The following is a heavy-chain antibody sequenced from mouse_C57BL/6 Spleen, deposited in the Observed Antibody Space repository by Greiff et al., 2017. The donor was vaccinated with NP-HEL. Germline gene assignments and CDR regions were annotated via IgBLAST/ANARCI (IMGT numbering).Heavy chain of an antibody. CDR2: INPNYGTT. CDR1: GYTFTDYY. D-gene: IGHD1-1*01. CDR3: ARVYYYGSSYVEGAMDY. V-gene: IGHV1-26*01. Sequence: EVQLQQSGPELVKPGASVKISCKASGYTFTDYYMNWVKQSHGKSLEWIGDINPNYGTTSYNQKFKGKATLTVDQSSSTAYMQLNSLTSEDSAVYYCARVYYYGSSYVEGAMDYWGQGTSVTVSS. J-gene: IGHJ4*01.